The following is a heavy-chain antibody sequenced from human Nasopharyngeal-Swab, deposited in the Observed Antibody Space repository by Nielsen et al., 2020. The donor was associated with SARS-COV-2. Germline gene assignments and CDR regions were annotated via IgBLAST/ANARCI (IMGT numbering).Heavy chain of an antibody. CDR3: AHQWYYYAAGSFSPKYYYMDV. CDR1: GFSLNTSGVG. J-gene: IGHJ6*03. V-gene: IGHV2-5*01. D-gene: IGHD3-10*01. Sequence: SGPTLLNPTHALTLTCTFTGFSLNTSGVGVDWMRQTPGKAQEWLALIYWTGDKIYSPSLNSRLTITKDTSRNQVVLKMTNMDPVDTATYYCAHQWYYYAAGSFSPKYYYMDVWGQGTAVTVS. CDR2: IYWTGDK.